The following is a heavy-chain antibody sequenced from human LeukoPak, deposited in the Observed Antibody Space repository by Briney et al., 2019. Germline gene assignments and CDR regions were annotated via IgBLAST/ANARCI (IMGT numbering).Heavy chain of an antibody. Sequence: GGSLRLSCAASGFTFDDYAMHWVWQAPGKGLEWVSGISWNSGSIGYADSVKGRFTISRDNAKNSLYLQMNSLRAEDMALYYCAKGGGSGYEPGSFDYWGQGTLVTVSS. CDR1: GFTFDDYA. D-gene: IGHD5-12*01. V-gene: IGHV3-9*03. J-gene: IGHJ4*02. CDR2: ISWNSGSI. CDR3: AKGGGSGYEPGSFDY.